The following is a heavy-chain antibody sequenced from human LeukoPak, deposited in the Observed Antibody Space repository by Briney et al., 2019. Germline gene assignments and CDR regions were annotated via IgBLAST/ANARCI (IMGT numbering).Heavy chain of an antibody. CDR3: ARGGGRPGWYYYYMDV. CDR1: IGSISSGDYY. V-gene: IGHV4-30-4*08. Sequence: PSQTLSLTCTVSIGSISSGDYYWNWIRQPPGKVLEWIGYIYYIGSTYYNPSLKSRVTISVDTSKNQFSLKLSSVTAADTAVYYCARGGGRPGWYYYYMDVWGKGTTVTVSS. CDR2: IYYIGST. J-gene: IGHJ6*03. D-gene: IGHD3-16*01.